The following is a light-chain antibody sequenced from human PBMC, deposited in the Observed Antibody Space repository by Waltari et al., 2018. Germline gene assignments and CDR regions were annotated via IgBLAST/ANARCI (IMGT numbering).Light chain of an antibody. CDR2: EVL. CDR3: CSYASSSPRLI. J-gene: IGLJ2*01. Sequence: QSALTQPASVSGSLGQSISISCSGTSSNVGSYDLVSWYHQRPGEAPKLLIYEVLKRPSGISNRFSGSKSGNAASLTISALQPEDEGTYYCCSYASSSPRLIFGGGTELSVL. CDR1: SSNVGSYDL. V-gene: IGLV2-23*02.